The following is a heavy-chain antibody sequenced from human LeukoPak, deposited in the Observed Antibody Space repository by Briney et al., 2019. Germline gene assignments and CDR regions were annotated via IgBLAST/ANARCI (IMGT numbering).Heavy chain of an antibody. J-gene: IGHJ4*02. V-gene: IGHV3-30*03. CDR2: ISYDGSNK. Sequence: GRSLRLSCAASGFTFSSYGMHWVRQAPGKGLEWVAVISYDGSNKYYADSVKGRFTTSRDNSKNTLYLQMNSLRAEDTAVYYCAAYYYGSGSYYNAPGYWGQGTLVTVSS. D-gene: IGHD3-10*01. CDR3: AAYYYGSGSYYNAPGY. CDR1: GFTFSSYG.